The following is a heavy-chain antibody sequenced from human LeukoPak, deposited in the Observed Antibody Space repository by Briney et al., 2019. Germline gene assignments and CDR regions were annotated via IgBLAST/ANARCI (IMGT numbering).Heavy chain of an antibody. V-gene: IGHV3-30-3*01. CDR3: ARTRSGYSYGPTDAFDI. D-gene: IGHD5-18*01. J-gene: IGHJ3*02. Sequence: GRSLRLSCAAPGFTFSSYAMHWVRQAPGKGLGWVAVISYDGSNKYYADSVKGRFTISRDNSKNTLYLQMNSLRAEDTAVYYCARTRSGYSYGPTDAFDIWGQGTMVTVSS. CDR1: GFTFSSYA. CDR2: ISYDGSNK.